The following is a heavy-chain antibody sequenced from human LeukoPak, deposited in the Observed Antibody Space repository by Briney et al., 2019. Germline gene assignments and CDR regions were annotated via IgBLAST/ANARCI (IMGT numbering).Heavy chain of an antibody. CDR1: GFTFRSYW. CDR3: ASSWILDY. V-gene: IGHV3-7*01. D-gene: IGHD5-18*01. Sequence: PGGSLRLSCAASGFTFRSYWMSWVRQAPGKGLERVANIKHDGSEKYYVDSVKGRFTISRDNAKNSLYLQMNSLRAEDTAVYYCASSWILDYWGQGTLVTVSS. J-gene: IGHJ4*02. CDR2: IKHDGSEK.